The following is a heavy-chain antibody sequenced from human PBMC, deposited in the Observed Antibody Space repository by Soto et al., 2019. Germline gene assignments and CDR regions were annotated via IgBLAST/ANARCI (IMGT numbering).Heavy chain of an antibody. J-gene: IGHJ4*02. CDR2: ITGSGGGT. D-gene: IGHD6-13*01. CDR1: GFTFSNYA. V-gene: IGHV3-23*01. Sequence: EVQLLESGGGLVQPGGSLRLSCAASGFTFSNYAMTWVRQAPGKGLEWVSVITGSGGGTYFVDSVKGRFTISRDNSKNTLYLQMNSLRAVDTAVYYCAIRPLTAACFDYLGQGTLVTVSS. CDR3: AIRPLTAACFDY.